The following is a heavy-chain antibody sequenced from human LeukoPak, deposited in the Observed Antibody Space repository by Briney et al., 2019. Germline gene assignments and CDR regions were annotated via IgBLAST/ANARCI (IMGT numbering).Heavy chain of an antibody. CDR2: IYYSGST. V-gene: IGHV4-59*01. D-gene: IGHD2-15*01. Sequence: SETLSLTCTVSGGSISSYYWSWTRQPPGKGLEWIGYIYYSGSTNYNPSLKSRVTISVDTSKNQFSLKLSSVTAADTAVYYCARNGGGSWSIDYWGQGTLVTVSS. J-gene: IGHJ4*02. CDR3: ARNGGGSWSIDY. CDR1: GGSISSYY.